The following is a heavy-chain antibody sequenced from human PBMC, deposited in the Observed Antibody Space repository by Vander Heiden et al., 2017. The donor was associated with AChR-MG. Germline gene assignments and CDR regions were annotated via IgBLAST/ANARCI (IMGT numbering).Heavy chain of an antibody. CDR3: ARTRYVILKGAFGEFDY. V-gene: IGHV1-69*06. CDR2: IFPILHTT. D-gene: IGHD2-15*01. J-gene: IGHJ4*02. CDR1: GTMFSTYA. Sequence: QVQLVQSGTEVMQPGSSVRVSCKTSGTMFSTYAFSWVRQAPGQGLEWMGGIFPILHTTNYSPKFRGRLTISADKSTSTAYLELSSLRSEDTAVYYCARTRYVILKGAFGEFDYWGQGSQVTVSS.